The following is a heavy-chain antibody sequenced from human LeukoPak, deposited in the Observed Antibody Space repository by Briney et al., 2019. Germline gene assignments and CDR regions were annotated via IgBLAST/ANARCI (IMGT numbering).Heavy chain of an antibody. V-gene: IGHV1-2*02. CDR3: ARVSGFWSGYYF. D-gene: IGHD3-3*01. CDR2: INPNSGGT. CDR1: GYTFTGYY. Sequence: ASVKVSCKVSGYTFTGYYMHWVRQVPGQGLEWMGWINPNSGGTNYAQKFQGRVTMTRDTSISTAYMELSRLRSDDTAVYYCARVSGFWSGYYFWGQGTLVTVSS. J-gene: IGHJ4*02.